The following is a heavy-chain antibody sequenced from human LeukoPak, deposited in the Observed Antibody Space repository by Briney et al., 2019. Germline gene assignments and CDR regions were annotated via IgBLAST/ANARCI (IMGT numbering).Heavy chain of an antibody. CDR3: ASYDILTGRLDY. CDR1: GYTFTSYG. J-gene: IGHJ4*02. CDR2: ISAYNGNT. Sequence: AASVKVSCKASGYTFTSYGISWVRQAPGQGLEWMGWISAYNGNTNYAQKPQGRVTMTTDTSTSTAYMELRSLRSDDTAVYYCASYDILTGRLDYWGQGTLVTVSS. V-gene: IGHV1-18*01. D-gene: IGHD3-9*01.